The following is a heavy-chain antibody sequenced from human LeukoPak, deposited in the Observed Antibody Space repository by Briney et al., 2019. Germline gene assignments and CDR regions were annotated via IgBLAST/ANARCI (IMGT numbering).Heavy chain of an antibody. D-gene: IGHD5-12*01. CDR1: SITFSRYW. CDR3: ASGMVAKILGYFDY. J-gene: IGHJ4*02. Sequence: TGGSLRLSCAASSITFSRYWMTWVRQAPGKGLEWVGNIKPDGSEQYYGDSVKGRFTISRDNAKSSMHLQMNNVGADDTAVYYCASGMVAKILGYFDYWGQGTLVTVSS. V-gene: IGHV3-7*02. CDR2: IKPDGSEQ.